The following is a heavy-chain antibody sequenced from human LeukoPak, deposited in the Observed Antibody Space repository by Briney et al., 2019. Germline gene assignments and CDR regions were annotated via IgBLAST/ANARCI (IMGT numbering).Heavy chain of an antibody. Sequence: KPSETLSLTCAVSDLSISSGYYWGWIRQPPGKGLEWIGSIYHSGSTYYNPSLKSRVTMSVDTSKNQFSLKLSSATAADTAVYYCARHYSNYVHFDYWGQGTLVTVSS. CDR2: IYHSGST. J-gene: IGHJ4*02. D-gene: IGHD4-11*01. CDR3: ARHYSNYVHFDY. V-gene: IGHV4-38-2*01. CDR1: DLSISSGYY.